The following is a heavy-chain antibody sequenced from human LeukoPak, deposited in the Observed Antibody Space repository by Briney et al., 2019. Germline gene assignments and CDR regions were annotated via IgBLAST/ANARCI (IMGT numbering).Heavy chain of an antibody. CDR1: GGSISSGDYY. CDR2: IYYSGST. CDR3: ARVYYDSSNYYYVLS. V-gene: IGHV4-30-4*08. D-gene: IGHD3-22*01. Sequence: SQTLSLTCSVSGGSISSGDYYWSWIRQPPGKGLEWIGYIYYSGSTYYNPSLKSRVTISVETSKNQFSLRLSSVTAADTAVYYCARVYYDSSNYYYVLSWGQGTLVTVSS. J-gene: IGHJ4*02.